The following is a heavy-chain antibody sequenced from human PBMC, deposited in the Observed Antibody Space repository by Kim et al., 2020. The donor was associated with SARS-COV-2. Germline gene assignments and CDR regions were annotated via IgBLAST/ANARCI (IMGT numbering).Heavy chain of an antibody. CDR2: ISSSGSTI. J-gene: IGHJ5*02. CDR1: GFTFSDYY. CDR3: ARDAKTIRYFDWLLSSRFDP. V-gene: IGHV3-11*01. D-gene: IGHD3-9*01. Sequence: GGSLRLSCAASGFTFSDYYMSWIRQAPGKGLEWVSYISSSGSTIYYADSVKGRFTISRDNAKNSLYLQMNSLRAEDTAVYYCARDAKTIRYFDWLLSSRFDPWGQGTLVTVSS.